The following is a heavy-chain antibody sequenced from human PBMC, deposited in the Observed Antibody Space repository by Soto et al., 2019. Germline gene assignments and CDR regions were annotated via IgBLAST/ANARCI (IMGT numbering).Heavy chain of an antibody. J-gene: IGHJ4*02. D-gene: IGHD1-26*01. V-gene: IGHV4-59*01. CDR1: GGSINSYY. CDR2: IYYSGST. Sequence: SETLSLTCSVSGGSINSYYWSWIRQPPGKGLEWIGYIYYSGSTNYNPSLKSRVTISVDTSKNQFSLKLSSVTAADTAVYYCARRYGGNFDYWGQGTLVTVSS. CDR3: ARRYGGNFDY.